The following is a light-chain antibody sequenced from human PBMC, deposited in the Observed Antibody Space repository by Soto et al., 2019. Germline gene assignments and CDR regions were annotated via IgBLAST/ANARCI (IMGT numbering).Light chain of an antibody. J-gene: IGLJ1*01. CDR3: SSYTRSRAYV. CDR2: EVS. CDR1: SSDVGGYNF. V-gene: IGLV2-14*01. Sequence: LTQPASVSGSPGQSITISCTGTSSDVGGYNFVSWYQQQSGKAPKLMIHEVSNRPSGVSNRFSGSKSGNTASLTISGLQAEDEADYYCSSYTRSRAYVFGIGTKVTVL.